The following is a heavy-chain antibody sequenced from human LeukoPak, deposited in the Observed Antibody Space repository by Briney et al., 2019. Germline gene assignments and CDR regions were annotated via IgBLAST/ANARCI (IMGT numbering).Heavy chain of an antibody. CDR3: ARLRGAAYFDY. D-gene: IGHD1-26*01. CDR1: GGSISGYC. V-gene: IGHV4-59*08. Sequence: PSETLSLTCTVSGGSISGYCWSWIRLPPGKGLEWIGYIYYSGSTNYNTSLKSRVTISVDTSKNQFSLKLSSVTAADTAVYYCARLRGAAYFDYWGQGTLVTVSS. J-gene: IGHJ4*02. CDR2: IYYSGST.